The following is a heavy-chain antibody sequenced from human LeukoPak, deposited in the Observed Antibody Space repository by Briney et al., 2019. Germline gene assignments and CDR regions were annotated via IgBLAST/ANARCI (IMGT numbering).Heavy chain of an antibody. V-gene: IGHV3-53*01. CDR2: IYSGGST. J-gene: IGHJ3*02. D-gene: IGHD2-15*01. Sequence: GGSLRLSCAASGFTVSSNYMSWVSQAPGKGLEWVSVIYSGGSTYYADSVKGRFTISRDSSKNTLYLQMNTLRAEDTAVYYCAREYSRADAFDIWGQGTLVTVSS. CDR3: AREYSRADAFDI. CDR1: GFTVSSNY.